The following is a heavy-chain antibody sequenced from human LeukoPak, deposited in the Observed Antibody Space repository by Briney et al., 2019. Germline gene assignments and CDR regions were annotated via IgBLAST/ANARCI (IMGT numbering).Heavy chain of an antibody. Sequence: GGSLRLSCADYGFTFSSYAMSWVRQAPGKGMEWVSGISDSGGSTYYADSVKGRFTISRDNSKNTLYLQMDSLRAEDTSAYYCGRVAANAFDIWGQGTMVTVSS. D-gene: IGHD2-15*01. J-gene: IGHJ3*02. V-gene: IGHV3-23*01. CDR1: GFTFSSYA. CDR3: GRVAANAFDI. CDR2: ISDSGGST.